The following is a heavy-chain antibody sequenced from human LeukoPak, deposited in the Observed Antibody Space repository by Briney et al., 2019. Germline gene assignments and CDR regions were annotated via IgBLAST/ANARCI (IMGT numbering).Heavy chain of an antibody. J-gene: IGHJ6*02. CDR3: ARDYDILTGYYYGMDV. CDR1: GFTFGSYT. D-gene: IGHD3-9*01. Sequence: PGGSLRLSCAVSGFTFGSYTMNWVRQAPGKGLEWVSHISSTSTTYYADSVKGRFTTSRDNAKNSLYLQMNSLRAEDTAVYYCARDYDILTGYYYGMDVWGQGTLVIVSS. CDR2: ISSTSTT. V-gene: IGHV3-48*01.